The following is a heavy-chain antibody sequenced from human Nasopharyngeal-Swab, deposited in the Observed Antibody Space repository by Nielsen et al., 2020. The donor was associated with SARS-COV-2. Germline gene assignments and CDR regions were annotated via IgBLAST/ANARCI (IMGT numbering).Heavy chain of an antibody. D-gene: IGHD6-6*01. Sequence: SETLSLTCAISGDSVSSNSATCNWIRQSPSRGLEWLGRTYYRSTWYNDYAVSVKSRITINSDTSKNQFSLQLNSVTPEDTAVYYCASDRRSGTSSLRFDCWGQGILVTVSS. CDR2: TYYRSTWYN. CDR1: GDSVSSNSAT. CDR3: ASDRRSGTSSLRFDC. V-gene: IGHV6-1*01. J-gene: IGHJ4*02.